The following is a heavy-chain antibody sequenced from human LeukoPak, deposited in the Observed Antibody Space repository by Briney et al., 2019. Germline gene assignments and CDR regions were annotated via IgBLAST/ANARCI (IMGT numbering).Heavy chain of an antibody. CDR1: GYTFTSYY. D-gene: IGHD1-20*01. J-gene: IGHJ4*02. V-gene: IGHV1-46*01. CDR3: ATLTGTGPLPFDY. CDR2: ISPSGGST. Sequence: ASVKVSCKASGYTFTSYYMHWVRQAPGQGAEWMGIISPSGGSTSYAQKFQGRVTITADKSTSTAYMELSSLRSEDTAVYYCATLTGTGPLPFDYWGQGTLVTVSS.